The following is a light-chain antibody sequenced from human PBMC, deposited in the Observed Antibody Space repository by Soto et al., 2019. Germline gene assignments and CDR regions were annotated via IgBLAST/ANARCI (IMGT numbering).Light chain of an antibody. CDR2: EVN. J-gene: IGLJ1*01. V-gene: IGLV2-8*01. CDR1: NNDIGGYTY. CDR3: SSYSRSINYV. Sequence: QSVLTQPPSASGSPGQSVTISCTGSNNDIGGYTYLSWYQQLPGKAPKLIIYEVNKRPSGIPDRFSGSKSGNTASLTVSGLQPEDEAEYFCSSYSRSINYVFGTGTKVTVL.